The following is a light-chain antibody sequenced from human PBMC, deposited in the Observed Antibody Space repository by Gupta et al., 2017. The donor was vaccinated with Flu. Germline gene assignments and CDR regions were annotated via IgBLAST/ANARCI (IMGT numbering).Light chain of an antibody. CDR2: DVS. J-gene: IGLJ2*01. CDR3: SSYTSSSTHDV. Sequence: QSALTQPASVSGSPGQSITISCTGTSSDVGSYHYVSWYQKHPGKDKKLLIYDVSNRPSGVYKRVSRSTSGTTDSPTLXVXQAEDEXEYVGSSYTSSSTHDVFGGGTKLTVL. V-gene: IGLV2-14*01. CDR1: SSDVGSYHY.